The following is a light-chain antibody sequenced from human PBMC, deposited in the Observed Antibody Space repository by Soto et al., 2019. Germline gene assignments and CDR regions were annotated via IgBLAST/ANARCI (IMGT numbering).Light chain of an antibody. CDR3: QQYSSSVMYT. V-gene: IGKV3-20*01. J-gene: IGKJ2*01. Sequence: EIRLTQSPCTLSLSPGERATLSCRASQSLSRNYLAWYQQKPGQAPRLLIYGAVSRATGIPDRFSGGGSGTEFTLTSSRLEPEDFAGYYCQQYSSSVMYTVGQGTKLEIK. CDR1: QSLSRNY. CDR2: GAV.